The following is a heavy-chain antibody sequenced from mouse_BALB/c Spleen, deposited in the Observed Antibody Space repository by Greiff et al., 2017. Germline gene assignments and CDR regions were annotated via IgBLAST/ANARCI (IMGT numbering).Heavy chain of an antibody. CDR2: ISSGGGNT. V-gene: IGHV5-9*03. Sequence: EVQLVESGGGLVKPGGSLKLSCAASGFTFSSYTMSWVRQTPEKRLEWVATISSGGGNTYYPDSVKGRFTISRDNAKNNLYLQMSSLRSEDTALYYCARSGKGYYAMDYWGQGTSVTVSS. CDR1: GFTFSSYT. CDR3: ARSGKGYYAMDY. J-gene: IGHJ4*01. D-gene: IGHD2-1*01.